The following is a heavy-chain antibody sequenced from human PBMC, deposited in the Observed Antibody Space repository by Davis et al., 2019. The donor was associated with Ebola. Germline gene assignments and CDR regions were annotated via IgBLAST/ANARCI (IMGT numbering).Heavy chain of an antibody. CDR1: GFTFSSYS. V-gene: IGHV3-21*01. CDR3: ASGHGSGSSYDY. CDR2: ISSSSSYI. Sequence: PGGSLRLSCAASGFTFSSYSMNWVRQAPGKGLEWVSSISSSSSYIYYADSVKGRFTISRDNAKNSLYLQMNSLRADDTAVYYCASGHGSGSSYDYWGQGTLVTVSS. D-gene: IGHD3-10*01. J-gene: IGHJ4*02.